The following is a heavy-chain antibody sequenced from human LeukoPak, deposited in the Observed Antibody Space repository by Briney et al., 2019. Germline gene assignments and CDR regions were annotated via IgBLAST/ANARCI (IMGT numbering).Heavy chain of an antibody. Sequence: GGSLRLSCAASGFTFSSYGMHWVRQAPGKGLEWVAVVSYDGGSKHYQDSVNGRFTISRDNSKNTLYLQMNSLRAEDTAVYYCGSEPDYVDGEDWGQGTLVTVSS. CDR2: VSYDGGSK. D-gene: IGHD4/OR15-4a*01. CDR1: GFTFSSYG. J-gene: IGHJ4*02. CDR3: GSEPDYVDGED. V-gene: IGHV3-30*03.